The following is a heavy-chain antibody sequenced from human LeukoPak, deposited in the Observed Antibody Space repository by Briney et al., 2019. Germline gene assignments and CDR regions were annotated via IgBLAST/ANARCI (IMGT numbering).Heavy chain of an antibody. CDR1: GGSISSYY. CDR2: IYTSGST. J-gene: IGHJ4*02. CDR3: ARTFCSGGSCYHFDY. V-gene: IGHV4-4*07. Sequence: KPSETLSLTCTVSGGSISSYYWNWIRQPAGKGLEWIGRIYTSGSTNYNPSLKSGVTMSVDTSNNQFSLKLSSVTAADTAVYYCARTFCSGGSCYHFDYWGQGTLVTVSS. D-gene: IGHD2-15*01.